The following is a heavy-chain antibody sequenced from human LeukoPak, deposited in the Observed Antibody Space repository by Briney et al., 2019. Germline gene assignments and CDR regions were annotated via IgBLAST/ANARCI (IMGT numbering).Heavy chain of an antibody. CDR2: ISSSSSYI. CDR3: ARGGSSGYYLNTYMDV. CDR1: GFTFSSYS. Sequence: GGSLRLSRAASGFTFSSYSMNWVRQAPGKGLEWVSSISSSSSYIYYADSVKGRFTISRDNAKNSLYLQMNSLRAEDTAVYYCARGGSSGYYLNTYMDVWGKGTTVTVSS. D-gene: IGHD3-22*01. J-gene: IGHJ6*03. V-gene: IGHV3-21*01.